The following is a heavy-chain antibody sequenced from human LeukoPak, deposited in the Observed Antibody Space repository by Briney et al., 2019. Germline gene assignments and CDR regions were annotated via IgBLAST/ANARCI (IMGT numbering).Heavy chain of an antibody. D-gene: IGHD2-2*02. CDR2: INPNSGGT. CDR3: ARDLGDCSSTSCYSSTFDY. Sequence: ASEKVSCKASGYTFTGYYMHWVRQAPGQGLEWMGWINPNSGGTNYAQEFQGRVIMTRDTSISTAYMELSRLSSDDTAVYYCARDLGDCSSTSCYSSTFDYWGQGTLVTVSS. CDR1: GYTFTGYY. J-gene: IGHJ4*02. V-gene: IGHV1-2*02.